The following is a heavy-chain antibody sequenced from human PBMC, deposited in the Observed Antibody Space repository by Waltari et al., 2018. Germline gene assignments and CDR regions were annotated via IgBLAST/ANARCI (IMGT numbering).Heavy chain of an antibody. CDR3: ARRLGSNGSGSYYN. J-gene: IGHJ4*02. CDR1: GYSISSGYY. Sequence: QVQLQESGPGLVKPSETLSLTCAVSGYSISSGYYWGWIRQPPGKGLAGIGSIYHSGNTYYNPALKSRVTISVDTSKNQFSLKLSSVTAADTAVYYCARRLGSNGSGSYYNWGQGTLVTVSS. D-gene: IGHD3-10*01. V-gene: IGHV4-38-2*01. CDR2: IYHSGNT.